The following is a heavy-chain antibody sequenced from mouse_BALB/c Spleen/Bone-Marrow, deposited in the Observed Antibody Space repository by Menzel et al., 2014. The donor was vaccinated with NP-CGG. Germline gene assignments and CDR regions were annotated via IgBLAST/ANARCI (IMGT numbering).Heavy chain of an antibody. CDR1: GYTFTSYW. V-gene: IGHV1-61*01. Sequence: QVQLQQPGAELVRPGTPVKLSCKASGYTFTSYWMNWVKQRPGRGLEWIGRIDPSDSETHYNQKFKDKATLTVDKSSSTAYIQRSSLTSEDAAVYYGARWGAYFDYWGQGTTLTVSS. CDR3: ARWGAYFDY. CDR2: IDPSDSET. J-gene: IGHJ2*01.